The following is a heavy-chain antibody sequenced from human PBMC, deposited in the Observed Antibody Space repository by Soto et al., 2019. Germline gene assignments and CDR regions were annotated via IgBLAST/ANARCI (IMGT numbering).Heavy chain of an antibody. CDR3: AGLTETGTTAYDY. J-gene: IGHJ4*02. CDR2: IIPVLDIE. CDR1: GGTFSSYT. D-gene: IGHD1-7*01. Sequence: QVQLGQSGAEVKKPGSSVKVSCKVSGGTFSSYTISWVRQAPGKGLEWMGRIIPVLDIEKYAQKYQGRVTITADKSTSTAYMELVSLRSEDTAVYYCAGLTETGTTAYDYWGQGTLVNVSS. V-gene: IGHV1-69*02.